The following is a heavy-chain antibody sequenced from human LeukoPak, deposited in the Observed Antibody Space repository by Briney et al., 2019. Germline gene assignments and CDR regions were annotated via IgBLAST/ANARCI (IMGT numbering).Heavy chain of an antibody. CDR3: AKDHYWSIDY. CDR1: GFTFSSYW. V-gene: IGHV3-7*01. CDR2: INHNGNVN. D-gene: IGHD3-3*01. Sequence: GGSLRLSCAASGFTFSSYWMNWARQAPGKGLEWVASINHNGNVNYYVDSVKGRFTISRDIAKNTLYLQMNSLRAEDTGVYYCAKDHYWSIDYWGRGTLVTVSS. J-gene: IGHJ4*02.